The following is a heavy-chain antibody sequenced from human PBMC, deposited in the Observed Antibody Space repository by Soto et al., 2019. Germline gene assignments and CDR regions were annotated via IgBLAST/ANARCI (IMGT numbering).Heavy chain of an antibody. Sequence: PGGSLRLSCAASGFTFSSYGMHWVRQAPGKGLEWVAVIWYDGSNKYYADSVKGRFTISRDNSKNTLYLQMNSLRAEDTAVYHCARDGERWLQPGLDYWGQGTLVTVSS. CDR3: ARDGERWLQPGLDY. J-gene: IGHJ4*02. D-gene: IGHD5-12*01. CDR1: GFTFSSYG. V-gene: IGHV3-33*01. CDR2: IWYDGSNK.